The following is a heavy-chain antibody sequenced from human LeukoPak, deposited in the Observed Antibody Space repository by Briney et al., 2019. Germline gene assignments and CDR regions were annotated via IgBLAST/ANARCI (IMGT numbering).Heavy chain of an antibody. Sequence: ASVTVSFTASGYIFTSYVLHWVLQAPGQGLEWMGWINTNTGNPTYAQGFTGRFVFSLDTSVSTAYLQISSLKADDTAMYYCARGDYETHGYQTRWGQGTLVTVSS. V-gene: IGHV7-4-1*02. CDR2: INTNTGNP. J-gene: IGHJ4*02. D-gene: IGHD3-22*01. CDR1: GYIFTSYV. CDR3: ARGDYETHGYQTR.